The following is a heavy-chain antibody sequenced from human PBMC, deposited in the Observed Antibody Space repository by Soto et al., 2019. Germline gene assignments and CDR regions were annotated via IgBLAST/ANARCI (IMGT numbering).Heavy chain of an antibody. D-gene: IGHD3-22*01. Sequence: PSETLSLTCAVYGGSFIGYYWSWIRQPPGKGLEWIGEINHSGSTNYNPSLKSRVTISVDTSKYQFSLKLSSVTAADTAVYYCARGRGYYDSSGYYPNYYYYGMDVWGQGTTVTVS. CDR3: ARGRGYYDSSGYYPNYYYYGMDV. CDR2: INHSGST. J-gene: IGHJ6*02. V-gene: IGHV4-34*01. CDR1: GGSFIGYY.